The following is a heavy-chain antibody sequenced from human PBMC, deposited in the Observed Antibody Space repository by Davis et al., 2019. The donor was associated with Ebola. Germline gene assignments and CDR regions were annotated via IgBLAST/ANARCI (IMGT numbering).Heavy chain of an antibody. CDR3: AGLAAAGTGGVDY. CDR1: GGSFSGYY. Sequence: MPSETLSLTCAVYGGSFSGYYWTWIRQPPGKGLEWIGSIYYSGSTNYNPSLKSRVTISIDTSKNQFSLKLSSVTAADTAVYYCAGLAAAGTGGVDYWGQGTLVTVSS. CDR2: IYYSGST. J-gene: IGHJ4*02. V-gene: IGHV4-34*01. D-gene: IGHD6-13*01.